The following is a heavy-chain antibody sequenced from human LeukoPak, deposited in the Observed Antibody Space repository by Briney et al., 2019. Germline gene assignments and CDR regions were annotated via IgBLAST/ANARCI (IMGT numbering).Heavy chain of an antibody. D-gene: IGHD6-13*01. J-gene: IGHJ4*02. CDR2: ISGSGGST. V-gene: IGHV3-23*01. CDR1: GFTFSSYA. CDR3: ASPPSLAAAGT. Sequence: GGSLRLSCAASGFTFSSYAMSWVRQAPGKGLEWVSAISGSGGSTYYADSVKGRFTISRDNSKNTLYLQVNSLRAEDTAAYYCASPPSLAAAGTWGQGTLVTVSS.